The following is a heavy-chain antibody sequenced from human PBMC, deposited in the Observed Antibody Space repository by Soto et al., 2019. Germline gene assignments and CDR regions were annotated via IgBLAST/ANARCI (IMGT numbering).Heavy chain of an antibody. CDR1: GYTFTSYA. V-gene: IGHV1-69*04. J-gene: IGHJ3*02. CDR3: ARVRVATPWGGDI. D-gene: IGHD5-12*01. CDR2: IIPILGIA. Sequence: GASVKVSCKTSGYTFTSYALHWVRQAPGQGLEWMGRIIPILGIANYAQKFQGRVTITADKSTSTAYMELSSLRSEDTAVYYCARVRVATPWGGDIWGQGTMVTVSS.